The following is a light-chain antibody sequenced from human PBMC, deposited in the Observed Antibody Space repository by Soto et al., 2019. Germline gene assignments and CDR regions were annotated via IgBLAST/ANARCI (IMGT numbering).Light chain of an antibody. CDR2: TAS. Sequence: EMVLTQSPATLSLSPGESATLSCRASQNVGLNFAWYQQKSGQPPRLLIHTASSRATGIPARFSGSGSRTDFTLTISRRETEDIAVYYCQERGRWPRATFGGGTKVQMK. J-gene: IGKJ4*01. V-gene: IGKV3-11*01. CDR3: QERGRWPRAT. CDR1: QNVGLN.